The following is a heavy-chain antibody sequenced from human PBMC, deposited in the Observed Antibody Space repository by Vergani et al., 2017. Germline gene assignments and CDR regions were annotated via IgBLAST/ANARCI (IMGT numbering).Heavy chain of an antibody. CDR1: GYTFTSYG. Sequence: QVQLVQSGAEVKKPGASVKVSCKASGYTFTSYGISWVRQAPGQGLEWMGWISAYNGNTNYAQKLQGRVTMTTDTSTSTAYMELRSLRSDDTAVYYCARATHYCSSTSGYVGGVMDYWGRGTLVTVSA. D-gene: IGHD2-2*01. V-gene: IGHV1-18*04. CDR3: ARATHYCSSTSGYVGGVMDY. CDR2: ISAYNGNT. J-gene: IGHJ4*02.